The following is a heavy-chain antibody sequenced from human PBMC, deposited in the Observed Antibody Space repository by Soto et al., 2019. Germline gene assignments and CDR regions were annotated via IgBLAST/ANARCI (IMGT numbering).Heavy chain of an antibody. Sequence: GGSLRLSCQASGFNFDNYGMHWVRQAPGKGLEWVAVITYDGSNKYYADSVKGRFTISRDNSKNTLSLHLNTLKPEDTTVYHCAKDRVGGTFYTPLGFWGQGTLVTVSS. CDR2: ITYDGSNK. CDR3: AKDRVGGTFYTPLGF. D-gene: IGHD1-7*01. J-gene: IGHJ4*02. CDR1: GFNFDNYG. V-gene: IGHV3-30*18.